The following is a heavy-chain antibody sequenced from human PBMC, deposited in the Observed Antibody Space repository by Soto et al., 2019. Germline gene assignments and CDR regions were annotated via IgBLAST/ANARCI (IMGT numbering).Heavy chain of an antibody. Sequence: PGGSLRLSCAASGFTFDDYAMHWVRQAPGKGLEWVSGISWNSGSIGYADSVKGRFTISRDNPKNMVYLQMNSLRAEDTAVYYCAKGINYPYYFGYWGQGTQVTVSS. D-gene: IGHD2-15*01. V-gene: IGHV3-9*01. J-gene: IGHJ4*02. CDR2: ISWNSGSI. CDR1: GFTFDDYA. CDR3: AKGINYPYYFGY.